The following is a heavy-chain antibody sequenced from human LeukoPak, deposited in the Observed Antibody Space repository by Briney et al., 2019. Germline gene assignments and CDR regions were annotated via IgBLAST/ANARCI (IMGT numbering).Heavy chain of an antibody. CDR1: GYTFSGYY. CDR2: INPNSGGT. D-gene: IGHD2-2*01. Sequence: GASVKVSCKASGYTFSGYYIHWVRQAPGQGLEWMGRINPNSGGTNYAQKFQGRVTMTRDTSISTAYMDLSRLRSDDTAVYYCARETCSSTSCYCGMDVWGQGTTVIVSS. V-gene: IGHV1-2*06. J-gene: IGHJ6*02. CDR3: ARETCSSTSCYCGMDV.